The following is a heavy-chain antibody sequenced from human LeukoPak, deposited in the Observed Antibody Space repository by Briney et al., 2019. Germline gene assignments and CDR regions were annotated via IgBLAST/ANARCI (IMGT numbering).Heavy chain of an antibody. CDR1: GFTFDDYA. V-gene: IGHV3-9*01. CDR3: ARDLESRSSSVPGDY. J-gene: IGHJ4*02. Sequence: PGGSLRLSCAASGFTFDDYAMHWVRQAPGKGLEWVSGISWNSGSIGYADSVKGRFTISRDNAKNSLYLQMNSLRAEDTAVYYCARDLESRSSSVPGDYWGQGTLVTVSS. CDR2: ISWNSGSI. D-gene: IGHD6-6*01.